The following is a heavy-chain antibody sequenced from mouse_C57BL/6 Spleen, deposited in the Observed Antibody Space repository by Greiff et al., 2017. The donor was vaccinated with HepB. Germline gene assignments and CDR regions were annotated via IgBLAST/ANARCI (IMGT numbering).Heavy chain of an antibody. J-gene: IGHJ4*01. D-gene: IGHD1-1*01. CDR1: GYSITSGYY. V-gene: IGHV3-6*01. Sequence: EVHLVESGPGLVKPSQSLSLTCSVTGYSITSGYYWNWIRQFPGNKLEWMGYISYDGSNNYNPSLKNRISITRDTSKNQFFLKLNSVTTEDTATYYCAREGDYYGSSYDYAMDYWGQGTSVTVSS. CDR2: ISYDGSN. CDR3: AREGDYYGSSYDYAMDY.